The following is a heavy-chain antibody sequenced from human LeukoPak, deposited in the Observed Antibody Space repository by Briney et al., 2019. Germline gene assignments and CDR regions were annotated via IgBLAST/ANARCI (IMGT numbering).Heavy chain of an antibody. D-gene: IGHD3-22*01. CDR1: GYTFTSYD. CDR2: MNPNSGNT. V-gene: IGHV1-8*01. Sequence: GASVKVSCKASGYTFTSYDINWVRQATGQGLEWMGWMNPNSGNTGYAQKFQGRVTMTRNTSISTAYMELSSLRSEDTAVYYCARVAYDLYYFDCWGQGTLVTVSS. J-gene: IGHJ4*02. CDR3: ARVAYDLYYFDC.